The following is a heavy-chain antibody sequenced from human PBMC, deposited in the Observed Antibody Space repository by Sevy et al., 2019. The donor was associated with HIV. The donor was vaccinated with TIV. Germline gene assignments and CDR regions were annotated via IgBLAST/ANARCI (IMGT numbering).Heavy chain of an antibody. CDR2: ISDTGGST. CDR3: AKAALVAAAYYFDY. D-gene: IGHD6-25*01. J-gene: IGHJ4*02. Sequence: GGSLRLSCPASGFTFSSYAMSWVRQAPGKGLEWVSAISDTGGSTYYADSVKGRFTISRDNSKNTLYLRMNSLRAEDTALYYCAKAALVAAAYYFDYWVQGTLVTVSS. CDR1: GFTFSSYA. V-gene: IGHV3-23*01.